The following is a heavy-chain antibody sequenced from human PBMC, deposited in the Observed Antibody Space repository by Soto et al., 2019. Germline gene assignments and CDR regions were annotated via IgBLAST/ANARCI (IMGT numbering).Heavy chain of an antibody. Sequence: GASVKVSCKASGYTFTSYGISWVRQAPGQGVEWMGWISAYNGNTNYAQKLQGRVTMTTDTSTSTAYMELRSLRSDDTAVHYCARDRGSGSKYYYYYGMDVWGQGTTVTVSS. CDR2: ISAYNGNT. V-gene: IGHV1-18*01. D-gene: IGHD3-10*01. CDR1: GYTFTSYG. CDR3: ARDRGSGSKYYYYYGMDV. J-gene: IGHJ6*02.